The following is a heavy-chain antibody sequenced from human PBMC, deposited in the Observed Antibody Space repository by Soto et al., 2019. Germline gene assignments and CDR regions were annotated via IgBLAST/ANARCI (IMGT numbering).Heavy chain of an antibody. V-gene: IGHV1-69*01. Sequence: QVQLVQSGAEVKKPGSSVKVSCKASGGTFSSYAISWVRQAPGQGLEWKGGIIPIFGRANYAQKFQGRVTITADESTSAAYMELSSLRSEDTAVYYCAREVPGASENDYYYYGMDVWGQGTTVTVSS. CDR3: AREVPGASENDYYYYGMDV. D-gene: IGHD1-1*01. J-gene: IGHJ6*02. CDR2: IIPIFGRA. CDR1: GGTFSSYA.